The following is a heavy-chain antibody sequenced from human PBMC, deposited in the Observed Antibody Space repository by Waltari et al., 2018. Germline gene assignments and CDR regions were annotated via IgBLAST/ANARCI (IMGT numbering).Heavy chain of an antibody. CDR1: GFTVSRNY. D-gene: IGHD3-10*01. CDR3: AKSITMIRGVFYYFDS. Sequence: EVQLVESGGGLVQPGGSLRLSCAGSGFTVSRNYMSWLRQAPGKGLVVVSGSFGGGTTYYADSVKGRFTITTHNSKNTLCLQMSSLRAEDTAVYYCAKSITMIRGVFYYFDSWGQGTLVTVSS. J-gene: IGHJ4*02. CDR2: SFGGGTT. V-gene: IGHV3-53*04.